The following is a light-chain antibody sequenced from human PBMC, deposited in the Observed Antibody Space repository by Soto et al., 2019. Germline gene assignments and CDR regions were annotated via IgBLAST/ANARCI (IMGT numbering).Light chain of an antibody. Sequence: QSALTQPASVSGSPGQSITISCTGTSSDVGGYNYVSWYQQHPGKAPKFMIYDVSNRPSGVSNRFTGSKSGNTASLTSSGLQPEDEADYYCSSYTRSSTGVFGPGTQLTVL. CDR1: SSDVGGYNY. V-gene: IGLV2-14*01. CDR3: SSYTRSSTGV. CDR2: DVS. J-gene: IGLJ1*01.